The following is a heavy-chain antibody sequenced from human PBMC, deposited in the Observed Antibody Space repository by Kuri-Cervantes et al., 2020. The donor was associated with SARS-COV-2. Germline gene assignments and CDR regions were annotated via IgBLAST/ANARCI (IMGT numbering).Heavy chain of an antibody. V-gene: IGHV3-23*01. Sequence: GSLRLSCAVSGFTLTNYAMSWVRLAPGKGLEWVSIISDTGDRTFYADSVEGRFTISRDNFKNTLSLQMNSLRAEDTALYYCIATPGNVGYFQDWGQGTLVTVSS. CDR3: IATPGNVGYFQD. D-gene: IGHD6-13*01. CDR1: GFTLTNYA. CDR2: ISDTGDRT. J-gene: IGHJ1*01.